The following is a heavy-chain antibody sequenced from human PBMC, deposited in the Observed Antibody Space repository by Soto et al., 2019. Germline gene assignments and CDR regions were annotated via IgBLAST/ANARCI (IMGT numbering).Heavy chain of an antibody. Sequence: ASVKVSCKASGYTFTGYYMHWVRQAPGQGLEWMGWINPNSGGTNYAQKFQGRVTMTRDTSISTAYMELSRLRSDDTAVYYCARRYYDYVWGSYRLWGDAFDLWGQGTMVTVSS. V-gene: IGHV1-2*02. CDR3: ARRYYDYVWGSYRLWGDAFDL. D-gene: IGHD3-16*02. CDR2: INPNSGGT. J-gene: IGHJ3*01. CDR1: GYTFTGYY.